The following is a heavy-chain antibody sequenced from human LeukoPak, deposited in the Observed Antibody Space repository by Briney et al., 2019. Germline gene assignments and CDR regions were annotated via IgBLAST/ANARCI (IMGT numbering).Heavy chain of an antibody. J-gene: IGHJ3*01. CDR2: ITSNGGST. CDR1: GFTFSTYA. Sequence: GGALRLSCAASGFTFSTYAMHWVRQAPGKGLEYISVITSNGGSTNYANSVKGRFTISRDNSRNTLYLQMGSLRAEDMAIYYCARDRGYNYGFAFDVWGLGTVVTVSS. CDR3: ARDRGYNYGFAFDV. D-gene: IGHD5-18*01. V-gene: IGHV3-64*01.